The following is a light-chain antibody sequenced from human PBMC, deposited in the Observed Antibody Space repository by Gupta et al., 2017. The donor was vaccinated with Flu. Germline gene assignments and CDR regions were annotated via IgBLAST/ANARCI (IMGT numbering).Light chain of an antibody. J-gene: IGKJ2*01. V-gene: IGKV3-15*01. CDR3: QQYNNWPPYV. Sequence: EVVMTPSPASLSVSPGESATLSCRASQSVSTNLAWYQQKTGQAPRLLIFDASTRATGIPARFSGRGSGTEFTLTITSLESEDFAVYYCQQYNNWPPYVFGQGTKVQI. CDR1: QSVSTN. CDR2: DAS.